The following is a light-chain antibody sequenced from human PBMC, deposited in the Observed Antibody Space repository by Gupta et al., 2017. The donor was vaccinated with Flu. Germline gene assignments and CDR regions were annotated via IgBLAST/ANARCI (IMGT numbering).Light chain of an antibody. Sequence: QSALTQPASVSGSPGPSITISCTGTSSDIGSYNYVSWYQQHPGQAPKLLIYGVTNRPSGVSNRFSASKSGDTASLTISGRQAEDEADYYCNSGISSSTLVFGGGTKLTVL. CDR1: SSDIGSYNY. J-gene: IGLJ2*01. CDR3: NSGISSSTLV. CDR2: GVT. V-gene: IGLV2-14*01.